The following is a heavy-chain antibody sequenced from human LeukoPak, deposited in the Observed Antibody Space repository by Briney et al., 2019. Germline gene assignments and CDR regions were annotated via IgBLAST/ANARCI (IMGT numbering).Heavy chain of an antibody. V-gene: IGHV3-23*01. D-gene: IGHD3-9*01. Sequence: GGSLRLSCAASGLTFSSYAMSWVRQAPGKGLEWVSVISGSGDTTYYADSVKGRFTISRDNSKKTLYLQMNSLRADDTAVYYCAKGRYFDWMNWFDPWGQGTLVTVSS. J-gene: IGHJ5*02. CDR3: AKGRYFDWMNWFDP. CDR1: GLTFSSYA. CDR2: ISGSGDTT.